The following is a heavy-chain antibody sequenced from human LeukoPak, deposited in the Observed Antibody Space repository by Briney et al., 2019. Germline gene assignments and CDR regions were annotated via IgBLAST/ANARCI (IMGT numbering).Heavy chain of an antibody. Sequence: SETLSLTCTVSGGSIRSSYWNWIRQSPGKGLQWIGSIHHSGSRSLNPSLESRVTVSVDTSKNQFSLRLRSVTAADTAVYYCARVGSSSWYRYYFDYWGQGTLVTVSS. CDR3: ARVGSSSWYRYYFDY. CDR2: IHHSGSR. D-gene: IGHD6-13*01. J-gene: IGHJ4*02. CDR1: GGSIRSSY. V-gene: IGHV4-59*12.